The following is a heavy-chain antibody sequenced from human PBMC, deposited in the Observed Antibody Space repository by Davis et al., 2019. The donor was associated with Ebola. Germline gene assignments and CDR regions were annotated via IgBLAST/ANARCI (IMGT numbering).Heavy chain of an antibody. V-gene: IGHV4-30-2*01. CDR2: IYYNGDT. CDR1: GVSITSGSYS. CDR3: VRDHGRTYDSSGYVFDF. Sequence: SETLSLTCGVSGVSITSGSYSWSWIRQTPGKGLEWIGYIYYNGDTYYSPSLKSRVTLSVDTSNNQFSLKLSSVTAADTAIYYCVRDHGRTYDSSGYVFDFWGQGTLVTVSS. D-gene: IGHD5-12*01. J-gene: IGHJ4*02.